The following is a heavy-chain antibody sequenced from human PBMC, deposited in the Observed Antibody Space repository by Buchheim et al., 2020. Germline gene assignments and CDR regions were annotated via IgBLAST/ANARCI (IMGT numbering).Heavy chain of an antibody. Sequence: EVQLVESGGDLVQPGGSLRLSCAASGFSFDKSWMTWVRQAPGKGLEWVSYISSSATTIYYADSVKGRFTISRDDAKNSLYLQMNSLRAEDTAIYNCAREGGDRAYFDYWGQGTL. CDR1: GFSFDKSW. V-gene: IGHV3-48*03. CDR2: ISSSATTI. J-gene: IGHJ4*02. CDR3: AREGGDRAYFDY. D-gene: IGHD4-17*01.